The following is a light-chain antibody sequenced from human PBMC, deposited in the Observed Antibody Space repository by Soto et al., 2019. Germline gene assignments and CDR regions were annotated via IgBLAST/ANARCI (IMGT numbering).Light chain of an antibody. CDR2: EVS. Sequence: QSALTQPPSASGSLGQSVTISCTGTSSDIGAYNFVSWYQQHPGKAPRLMIYEVSKWPSGVPFRFTGSKSGNTASLTVSGLQADDEADYFCSSYAGNNTLVFGGGTKVTVL. J-gene: IGLJ3*02. CDR3: SSYAGNNTLV. V-gene: IGLV2-8*01. CDR1: SSDIGAYNF.